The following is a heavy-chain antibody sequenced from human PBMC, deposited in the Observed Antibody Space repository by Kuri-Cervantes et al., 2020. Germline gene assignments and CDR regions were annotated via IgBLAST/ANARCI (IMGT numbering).Heavy chain of an antibody. D-gene: IGHD7-27*01. CDR1: GFTFSSYA. Sequence: GESLKISCAASGFTFSSYAMHWVRQAPGKGLEWVAVISYDGSNKYYADSMKGRFTISRDNSKNTLYLQMNSLRAEDTAVYYCARDKDPGGMDVWGQGTTVTVSS. V-gene: IGHV3-30-3*01. CDR3: ARDKDPGGMDV. J-gene: IGHJ6*02. CDR2: ISYDGSNK.